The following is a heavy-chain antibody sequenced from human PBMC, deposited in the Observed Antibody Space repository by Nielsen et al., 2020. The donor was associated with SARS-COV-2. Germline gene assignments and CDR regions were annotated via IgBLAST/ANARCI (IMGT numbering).Heavy chain of an antibody. J-gene: IGHJ4*02. CDR2: ISGSGNTK. CDR3: AKDPPFWSGSYYYFDF. CDR1: GFTFSSYA. V-gene: IGHV3-23*01. Sequence: GESLKISCAGSGFTFSSYAITWVRQAPGKGLEWISLISGSGNTKDYADSVKGRFIVSRDNSENVAFLQMNSLRADDSGVYFCAKDPPFWSGSYYYFDFWGQGTPVTVSS. D-gene: IGHD3-3*01.